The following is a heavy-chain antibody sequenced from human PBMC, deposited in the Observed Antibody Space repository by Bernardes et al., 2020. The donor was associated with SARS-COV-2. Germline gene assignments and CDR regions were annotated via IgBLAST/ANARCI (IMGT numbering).Heavy chain of an antibody. Sequence: SETLSLTCTVSGGSISSSSYYWGWIRQPPGKGLEWIGSIYYSGSTYYNPSLKSRVTISVDTSKNQFSLKLSSVTAADTAVYYCATVRAPQLTLDYWGQGTLVTVSS. CDR1: GGSISSSSYY. D-gene: IGHD6-13*01. J-gene: IGHJ4*02. CDR2: IYYSGST. CDR3: ATVRAPQLTLDY. V-gene: IGHV4-39*01.